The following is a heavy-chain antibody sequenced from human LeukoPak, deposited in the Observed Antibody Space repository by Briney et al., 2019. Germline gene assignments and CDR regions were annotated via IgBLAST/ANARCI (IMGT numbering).Heavy chain of an antibody. CDR2: INPNNGGT. V-gene: IGHV1-2*02. Sequence: ASVKVSSKASGYTFTGYYMQWVRQAPGQGLEWVGWINPNNGGTNYAQNFQGRVTMTSDTSINTAYMELSRLRSDDTAVYYCARSPPAELATTGVDYWGQGTLVTVSS. D-gene: IGHD5-24*01. J-gene: IGHJ4*02. CDR3: ARSPPAELATTGVDY. CDR1: GYTFTGYY.